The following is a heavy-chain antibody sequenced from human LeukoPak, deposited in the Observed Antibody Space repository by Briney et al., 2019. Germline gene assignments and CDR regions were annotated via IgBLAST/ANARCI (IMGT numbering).Heavy chain of an antibody. D-gene: IGHD5-24*01. CDR1: GGSISSGDYY. V-gene: IGHV4-30-4*08. CDR3: ARDPGDGYTPGADY. J-gene: IGHJ4*02. Sequence: TLSLTCTVSGGSISSGDYYSSWIRQPPGKGLEWIEYIYYSGSTYYNPSLKSRVTISVDTSKNQFSLKLSSVTAADTAVYYCARDPGDGYTPGADYWGQGTLVTVSS. CDR2: IYYSGST.